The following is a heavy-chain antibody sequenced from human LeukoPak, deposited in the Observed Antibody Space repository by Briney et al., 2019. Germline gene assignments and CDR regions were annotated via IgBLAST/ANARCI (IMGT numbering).Heavy chain of an antibody. Sequence: GASVKVSCKASGYTFTSYYMHRVRQAPGQGLEWMGIINPSGGSTSYAQKFQGRVTMTRDMSTSTVYMELSSLRSEDTAVYYCARGGLRVVRGVIPYYMDVWGKGTTVTVSS. J-gene: IGHJ6*03. CDR2: INPSGGST. CDR3: ARGGLRVVRGVIPYYMDV. CDR1: GYTFTSYY. V-gene: IGHV1-46*01. D-gene: IGHD3-10*01.